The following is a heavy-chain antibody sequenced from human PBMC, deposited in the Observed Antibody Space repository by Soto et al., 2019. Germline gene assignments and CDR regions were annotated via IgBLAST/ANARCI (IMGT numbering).Heavy chain of an antibody. V-gene: IGHV4-30-4*01. CDR3: ARARPYGYDIVTGYYDV. D-gene: IGHD3-9*01. CDR1: SDSFSSGDYY. CDR2: IYYSGST. J-gene: IGHJ4*02. Sequence: SETLSLTCTVSSDSFSSGDYYWTWIRQPPGKGLEWIGYIYYSGSTYFNPSLKSRATLSVDTSKNQFSLRLSSVTVADTAVYYCARARPYGYDIVTGYYDVWGQGTLVTVSS.